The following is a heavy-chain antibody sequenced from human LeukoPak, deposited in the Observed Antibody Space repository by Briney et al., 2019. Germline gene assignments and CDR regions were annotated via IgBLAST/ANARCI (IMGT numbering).Heavy chain of an antibody. V-gene: IGHV1-18*01. Sequence: ASVKVSCKASGYTFTSYGISWVRQAPGQGLEWMGWISAYNGNTNYAQKLQGRVTMTTDTSTSTAYMELRSLRSDDTAVYYCARDGSPSFDWLPSLGWHYYYYMDVWGKGTTVTVSS. CDR2: ISAYNGNT. D-gene: IGHD3-9*01. J-gene: IGHJ6*03. CDR3: ARDGSPSFDWLPSLGWHYYYYMDV. CDR1: GYTFTSYG.